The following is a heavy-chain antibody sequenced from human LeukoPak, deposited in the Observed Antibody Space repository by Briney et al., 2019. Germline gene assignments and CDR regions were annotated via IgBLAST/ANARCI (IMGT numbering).Heavy chain of an antibody. CDR2: IYYSGST. J-gene: IGHJ3*02. CDR3: ARDTGGAAGTVDGAFDI. CDR1: GGSISSGGYY. D-gene: IGHD6-13*01. V-gene: IGHV4-31*03. Sequence: PQTLSLTCTVSGGSISSGGYYWSWIRQHPGKGLEWIGYIYYSGSTYYNPSLKSRVTISVDTSKNQFSLKLSSVTAADTAVYYCARDTGGAAGTVDGAFDIWGQGTMVTVSS.